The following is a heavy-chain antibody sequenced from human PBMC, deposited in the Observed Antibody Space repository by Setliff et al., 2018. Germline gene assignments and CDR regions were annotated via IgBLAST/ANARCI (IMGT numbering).Heavy chain of an antibody. D-gene: IGHD3-22*01. J-gene: IGHJ5*02. CDR2: IYSSGSS. CDR3: ARAAKYDSSGYYGFWFDP. Sequence: LSLTCSVSGGSISSSYWTWIRQPPGKGLGWIGYIYSSGSSNYNPSLKSRVTISVDTSKNQFSLRLSSVTAADTAVYYCARAAKYDSSGYYGFWFDPWGQGNLVTSPQ. CDR1: GGSISSSY. V-gene: IGHV4-59*01.